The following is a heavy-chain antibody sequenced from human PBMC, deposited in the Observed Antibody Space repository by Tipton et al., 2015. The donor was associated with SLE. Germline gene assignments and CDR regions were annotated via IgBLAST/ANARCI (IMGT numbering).Heavy chain of an antibody. CDR3: AREGSSSSPGLVDP. D-gene: IGHD6-13*01. CDR1: GGSITSSSYY. CDR2: IYFTGNT. V-gene: IGHV4-39*07. Sequence: TLSLTCTVSGGSITSSSYYWGWIRQPPGMGLEWIGSIYFTGNTYYNPSLKSRVSFFLDTSKNQFSLKLSSVTAADTAVYYCAREGSSSSPGLVDPWGQGTLVTVSS. J-gene: IGHJ5*02.